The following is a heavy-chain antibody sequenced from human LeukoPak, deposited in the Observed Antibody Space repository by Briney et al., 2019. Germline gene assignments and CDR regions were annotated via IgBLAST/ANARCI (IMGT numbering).Heavy chain of an antibody. CDR3: ARGILTGYSYYFDY. D-gene: IGHD3-9*01. V-gene: IGHV4-59*01. J-gene: IGHJ4*02. CDR1: GGSISSYY. CDR2: IYYSGST. Sequence: KTSETLSLTCTVSGGSISSYYWSWIRQPPGKGLKWIGYIYYSGSTNYNPSLKSRVTISVDTSKNQFSLKLSSVTAADTAVYYCARGILTGYSYYFDYWGQGTLVTVSS.